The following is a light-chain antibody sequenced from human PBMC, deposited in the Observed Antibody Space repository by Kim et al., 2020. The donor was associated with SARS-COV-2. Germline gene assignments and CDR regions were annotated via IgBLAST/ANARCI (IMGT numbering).Light chain of an antibody. CDR2: GKN. CDR3: NSRDSSGTHYV. J-gene: IGLJ1*01. V-gene: IGLV3-19*01. Sequence: SSELTQDPAVSVALGQTVRITCQGDSLRSYYASWYQQKPGQAPVLVIYGKNNRPSGIPDRLSGSSSGNTASLTITGAQAEDEADYYCNSRDSSGTHYVFG. CDR1: SLRSYY.